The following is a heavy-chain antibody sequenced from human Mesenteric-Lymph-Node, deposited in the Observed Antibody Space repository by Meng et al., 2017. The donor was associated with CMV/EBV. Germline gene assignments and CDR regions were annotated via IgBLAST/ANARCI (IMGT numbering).Heavy chain of an antibody. J-gene: IGHJ6*02. D-gene: IGHD3-10*01. Sequence: GESLKISCAASGFTVSSNYMSWVRQAPGKGLEWVSIIYSGGRTYYADSVKGRFTISRDNAKNSLYLQMSSLRADDTVVYYCARDRWPMEHFYYAMDVWGQGTAVTVS. V-gene: IGHV3-53*01. CDR3: ARDRWPMEHFYYAMDV. CDR1: GFTVSSNY. CDR2: IYSGGRT.